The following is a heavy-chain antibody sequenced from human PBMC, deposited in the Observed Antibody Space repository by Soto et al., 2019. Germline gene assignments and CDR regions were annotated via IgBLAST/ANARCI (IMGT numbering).Heavy chain of an antibody. J-gene: IGHJ6*02. Sequence: SETLSLTCSVSGYSVTISDYYWAWIRQPPGKGLEWIGSMFYSGLTYYNPSLKSRVTLSVDTSKNQFSVRLNSVTAADTAVYYCAPLSVSLSGPYGIHVWGQGTTVTVSS. V-gene: IGHV4-39*01. D-gene: IGHD2-15*01. CDR3: APLSVSLSGPYGIHV. CDR2: MFYSGLT. CDR1: GYSVTISDYY.